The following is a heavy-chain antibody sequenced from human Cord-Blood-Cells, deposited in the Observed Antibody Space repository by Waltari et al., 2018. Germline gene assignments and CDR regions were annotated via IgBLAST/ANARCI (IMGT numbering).Heavy chain of an antibody. Sequence: QVQLVQAGAEVKKPGSSVKVSCKASARAFSSYAIRWVRPAPGQGLEWMGGIIPIFGTANYAQKFQGRVTITADESASTAYMELSSLRSEDTAVYYCARGGLRGAARPFAFDIWGQGTMVTVSS. J-gene: IGHJ3*02. V-gene: IGHV1-69*01. CDR2: IIPIFGTA. CDR3: ARGGLRGAARPFAFDI. D-gene: IGHD6-6*01. CDR1: ARAFSSYA.